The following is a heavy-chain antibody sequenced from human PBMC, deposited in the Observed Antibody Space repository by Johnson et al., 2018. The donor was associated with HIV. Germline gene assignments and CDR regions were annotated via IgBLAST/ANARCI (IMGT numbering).Heavy chain of an antibody. CDR1: GFTFSSYA. Sequence: QVQLVESGGGVVQPGRSLRLSCAASGFTFSSYAMHWVRQAPGKGLEWVAVISYDGINKYYADSVKGRFTISRDNSKNTLYLHMNSLRAEDTAVYYCARDRDAFDIWGQGTAVTVSS. CDR3: ARDRDAFDI. V-gene: IGHV3-30*14. CDR2: ISYDGINK. J-gene: IGHJ3*02.